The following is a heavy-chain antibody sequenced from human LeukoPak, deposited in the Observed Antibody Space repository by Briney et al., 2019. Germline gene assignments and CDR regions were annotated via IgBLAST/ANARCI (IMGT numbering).Heavy chain of an antibody. CDR3: AKGSSGYFADL. Sequence: GGSLSLSCTVSGVIFNNFGLMWVRQAPGKGLEWVAAISNDGDGTPYTDFVKGRFTISRDNSKNTLFLQMNSLRAEDTALYYCAKGSSGYFADLWGQGTLVTVSS. D-gene: IGHD3-22*01. V-gene: IGHV3-23*01. J-gene: IGHJ5*02. CDR2: ISNDGDGT. CDR1: GVIFNNFG.